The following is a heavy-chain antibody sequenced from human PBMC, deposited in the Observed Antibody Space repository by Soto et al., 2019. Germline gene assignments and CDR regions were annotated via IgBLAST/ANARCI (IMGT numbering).Heavy chain of an antibody. CDR3: ASRDIGNFGSYYYYGMDV. CDR2: IIPIFGTA. D-gene: IGHD1-7*01. CDR1: GGTFSSYA. J-gene: IGHJ6*02. Sequence: QVQLVQSGAEVKKPGSSVKVSCKASGGTFSSYAITWVRQAPGQGLEWMGGIIPIFGTANYAQKFQGRVTITADESTSTPYMELSSLRSEDTAGYYCASRDIGNFGSYYYYGMDVWGQGPTVTVSS. V-gene: IGHV1-69*12.